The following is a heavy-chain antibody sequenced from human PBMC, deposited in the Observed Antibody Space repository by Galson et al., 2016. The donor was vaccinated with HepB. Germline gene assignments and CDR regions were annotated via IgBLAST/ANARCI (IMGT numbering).Heavy chain of an antibody. CDR1: GYTFTSYD. V-gene: IGHV1-8*02. J-gene: IGHJ4*02. D-gene: IGHD6-6*01. CDR3: ARVECASSTGANRFAY. CDR2: MNPNSGNT. Sequence: SVKVSCKASGYTFTSYDIHWVRQATGQGLEWMGWMNPNSGNTGYAQKFQGRVTLTRSTSKSTVYMELSSLRSEDMDMYYCARVECASSTGANRFAYWGQGPLVTVAS.